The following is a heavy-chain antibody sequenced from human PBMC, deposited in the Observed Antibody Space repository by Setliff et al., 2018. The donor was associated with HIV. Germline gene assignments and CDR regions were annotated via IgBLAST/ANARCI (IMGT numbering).Heavy chain of an antibody. CDR2: IRSDGSNK. J-gene: IGHJ4*02. D-gene: IGHD2-21*01. CDR3: AKDKGQEYADY. V-gene: IGHV3-30*02. Sequence: GGSLRLSCATSGLTFSNCGMHWVRQAPGKGLEWVASIRSDGSNKYYADSVTGRFTISRDDSKNTLYLQMNSLRAEDTAAYYCAKDKGQEYADYWGQGTMVTVSS. CDR1: GLTFSNCG.